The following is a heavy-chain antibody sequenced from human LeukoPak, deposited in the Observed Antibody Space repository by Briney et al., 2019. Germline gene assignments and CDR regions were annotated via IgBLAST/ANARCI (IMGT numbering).Heavy chain of an antibody. J-gene: IGHJ4*02. D-gene: IGHD3-10*01. V-gene: IGHV1-46*01. Sequence: ASVKVSCKASGCTFTSYYMHWVRQAPGQGLEWMGIINPSGGSTSYAQKFQGRVTMTRDTSTSTVYMELSSLRSEDTAVYYCARDGYYYGSGSYLDYWGQGTLVTVSS. CDR2: INPSGGST. CDR3: ARDGYYYGSGSYLDY. CDR1: GCTFTSYY.